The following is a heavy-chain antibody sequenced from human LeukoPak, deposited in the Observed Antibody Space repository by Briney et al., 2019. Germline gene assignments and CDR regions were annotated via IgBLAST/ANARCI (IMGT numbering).Heavy chain of an antibody. J-gene: IGHJ4*02. CDR2: IKQDGSEK. D-gene: IGHD1-1*01. CDR1: GFTFSSYG. Sequence: AGGSLRLSCAASGFTFSSYGMSWVRQAPGKGLEWVANIKQDGSEKYYVDSVKGRFTISRDNAKNSLYLQMNSLRAEDTAVYYCARSRVRPYFDYWGQGTLVTVSS. V-gene: IGHV3-7*01. CDR3: ARSRVRPYFDY.